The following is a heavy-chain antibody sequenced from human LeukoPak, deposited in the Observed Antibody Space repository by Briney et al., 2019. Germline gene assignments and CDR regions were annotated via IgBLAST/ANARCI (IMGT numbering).Heavy chain of an antibody. V-gene: IGHV3-9*01. J-gene: IGHJ4*02. CDR3: AKAELLDYFDY. Sequence: TAGYLRLSGAASGFAFDDYAMHWDRQAPGKGLEWVSGISWNSGSIGYADSVKGRFTISRDNAKNSLYLQMNSLRAEDTALYYCAKAELLDYFDYWGQGTLVTVSS. D-gene: IGHD1-26*01. CDR1: GFAFDDYA. CDR2: ISWNSGSI.